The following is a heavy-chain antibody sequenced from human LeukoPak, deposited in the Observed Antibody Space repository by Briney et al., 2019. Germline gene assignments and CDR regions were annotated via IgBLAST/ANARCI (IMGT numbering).Heavy chain of an antibody. V-gene: IGHV1-18*01. Sequence: GASVKVSCKASGYTFTSYGISWVRQAPGQGLEWMGWISAYSGNTNYAQKLQGRVTMTTDTSTSTAYMELRSLRSDDTAVYYCARDPGDYRSHWYFDFWGRGTLVTVSP. CDR2: ISAYSGNT. CDR3: ARDPGDYRSHWYFDF. D-gene: IGHD4-17*01. J-gene: IGHJ2*01. CDR1: GYTFTSYG.